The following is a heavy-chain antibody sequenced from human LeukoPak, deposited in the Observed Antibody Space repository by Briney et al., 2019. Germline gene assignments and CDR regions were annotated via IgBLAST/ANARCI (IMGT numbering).Heavy chain of an antibody. CDR2: IWYDGSNK. CDR3: ARAISPRYYYGSGSYSYYYYYGMDV. Sequence: GGSLRLSCAASGFTFSSYGMHWVRQAPGKGLEWVAVIWYDGSNKYYADSVKGRFTISRDNSKNTLYLQMNSLRAEDTAVYYCARAISPRYYYGSGSYSYYYYYGMDVWGQGTTVTVSS. V-gene: IGHV3-33*01. CDR1: GFTFSSYG. D-gene: IGHD3-10*01. J-gene: IGHJ6*02.